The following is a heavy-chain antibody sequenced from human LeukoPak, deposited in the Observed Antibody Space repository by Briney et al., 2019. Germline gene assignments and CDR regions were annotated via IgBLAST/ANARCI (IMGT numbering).Heavy chain of an antibody. D-gene: IGHD1-1*01. CDR3: ARKNDLFNAAFDI. CDR1: GFTVGSSY. J-gene: IGHJ3*02. Sequence: GGSLRLSCAAYGFTVGSSYMSWVRPAPGKGLQWVSITYSDVNTNYADSVKGRCTISRDTSKNTLSLQMNSLRAEDTAVYYCARKNDLFNAAFDIWGQGTVVTVSP. CDR2: TYSDVNT. V-gene: IGHV3-53*01.